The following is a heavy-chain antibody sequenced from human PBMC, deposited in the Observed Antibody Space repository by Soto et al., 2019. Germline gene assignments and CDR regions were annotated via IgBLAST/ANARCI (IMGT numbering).Heavy chain of an antibody. D-gene: IGHD6-19*01. J-gene: IGHJ4*02. Sequence: QIQLVESGGDVVQPGRSLRLSCAASGFTFRSYGMHWVRQAPGKGLEWVAVISYDGRYLFYANSVKGRFTISRDDSINTVFLQMSSLRGEDTAVYYCAKEVTPVAATGLDFWGQGTLVTVSS. CDR1: GFTFRSYG. CDR3: AKEVTPVAATGLDF. V-gene: IGHV3-30*18. CDR2: ISYDGRYL.